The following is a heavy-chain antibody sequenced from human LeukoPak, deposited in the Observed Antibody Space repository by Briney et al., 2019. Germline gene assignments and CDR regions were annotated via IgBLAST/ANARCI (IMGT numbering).Heavy chain of an antibody. J-gene: IGHJ4*02. CDR3: ARPTAGYGDYVY. V-gene: IGHV4-38-2*02. CDR1: NYSISSGYY. D-gene: IGHD4-17*01. CDR2: IYHSGTT. Sequence: SETLSLTCTVSNYSISSGYYWGWIRQPPGKGLEWIGSIYHSGTTYYNPSLKSRVTISVDTSKNQFSLKLNSLTAADTAIYYCARPTAGYGDYVYWGQGILVTVSS.